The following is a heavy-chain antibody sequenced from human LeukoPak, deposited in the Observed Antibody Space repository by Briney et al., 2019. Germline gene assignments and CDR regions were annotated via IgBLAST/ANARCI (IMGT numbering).Heavy chain of an antibody. V-gene: IGHV3-23*01. CDR1: GFTFSSYA. J-gene: IGHJ4*02. D-gene: IGHD3-22*01. CDR2: ISGSGGST. CDR3: AKPDITMIVVVTPTYFDY. Sequence: GGSLRLSCAASGFTFSSYAMSWVRQAPGKGLEWVSAISGSGGSTYYADSVKGRFTISRDNSKNTLYLQMNSLRAEDTAVYYCAKPDITMIVVVTPTYFDYWGQETLVTVSS.